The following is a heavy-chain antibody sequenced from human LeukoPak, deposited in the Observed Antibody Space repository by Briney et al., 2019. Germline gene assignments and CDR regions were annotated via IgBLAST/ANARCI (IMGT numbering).Heavy chain of an antibody. J-gene: IGHJ4*02. CDR3: ARHVDSSSRIDY. CDR2: IYYSGST. V-gene: IGHV4-59*08. Sequence: SETLSLTCTVSGGSISSYYWSWIRQPPGKGLEWVGYIYYSGSTNYNPSPKSRVTISVDTSKNQFSLKLSSVTAADTAVYYCARHVDSSSRIDYWGQGTLVTVSS. D-gene: IGHD6-13*01. CDR1: GGSISSYY.